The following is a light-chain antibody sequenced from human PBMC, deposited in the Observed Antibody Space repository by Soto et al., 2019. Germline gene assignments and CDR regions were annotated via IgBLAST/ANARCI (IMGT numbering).Light chain of an antibody. V-gene: IGKV3-20*01. CDR2: DAS. CDR3: QQYGSTPLT. Sequence: EIVLTQSPDTLSLSPGERATLSFSASQSVSSNYLAWYQQKPGQAPRFLIYDASSRATGIPDRFSGSGSGTDFTLTISRLEPEDFAVYYCQQYGSTPLTFGGGTKVDIK. CDR1: QSVSSNY. J-gene: IGKJ4*01.